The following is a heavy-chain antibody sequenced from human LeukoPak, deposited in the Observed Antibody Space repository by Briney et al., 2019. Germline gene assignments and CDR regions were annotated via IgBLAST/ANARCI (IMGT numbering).Heavy chain of an antibody. CDR3: ARDTPQRYSSSWFRDDAFDI. D-gene: IGHD6-13*01. CDR2: ISAYNGNT. CDR1: GYTFTSYG. J-gene: IGHJ3*02. V-gene: IGHV1-18*01. Sequence: ASVKVSCKASGYTFTSYGISWVRQAPGQGLEWMGWISAYNGNTNYAQMLQGRVTMTTDTSTSTAYMELRSLRSDDTAVYYCARDTPQRYSSSWFRDDAFDIWGQGTMVTVSS.